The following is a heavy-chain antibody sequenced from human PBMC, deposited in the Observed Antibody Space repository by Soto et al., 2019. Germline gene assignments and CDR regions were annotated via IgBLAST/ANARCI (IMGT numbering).Heavy chain of an antibody. V-gene: IGHV4-59*01. CDR3: ARDRVSGSYYGFYYYYGMDV. CDR1: GGSINNYY. J-gene: IGHJ6*02. CDR2: IYYSGST. D-gene: IGHD1-26*01. Sequence: TLSLTCTVSGGSINNYYWSWIRQPPGKGLGGIGDIYYSGSTNYNPSLKSRVTISVDTSKNQFSLKLSSVTAADTAVYYCARDRVSGSYYGFYYYYGMDVWGQGTTVTVSS.